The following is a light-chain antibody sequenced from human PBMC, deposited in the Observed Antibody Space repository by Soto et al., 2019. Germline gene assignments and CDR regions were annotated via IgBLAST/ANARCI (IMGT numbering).Light chain of an antibody. V-gene: IGKV3-15*01. CDR3: QQYNHWPPLT. CDR2: GAS. CDR1: QSVGRN. J-gene: IGKJ4*01. Sequence: EIVMTQSPATLCVSAGERATLSCRASQSVGRNLAWYQQKPGQAPRLLIYGASTRATGIPARFSGSGSGTEFTLTISSLQSEDFAIYSCQQYNHWPPLTFGGGTKVEIK.